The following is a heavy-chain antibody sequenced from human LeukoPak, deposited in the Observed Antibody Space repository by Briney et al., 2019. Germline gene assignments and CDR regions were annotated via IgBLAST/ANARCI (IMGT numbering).Heavy chain of an antibody. D-gene: IGHD3-22*01. V-gene: IGHV4-39*07. CDR3: ARLGVVIKDRIYY. J-gene: IGHJ4*02. CDR2: IYYSGST. Sequence: PSETLSLTCTVSGGSISSSSYYWGWIRQPPGKGLEWIGSIYYSGSTYYNPSLKSRVTISLDTSKNHFSLKLSSVTAADTAVYYCARLGVVIKDRIYYWGQGTLVTVSS. CDR1: GGSISSSSYY.